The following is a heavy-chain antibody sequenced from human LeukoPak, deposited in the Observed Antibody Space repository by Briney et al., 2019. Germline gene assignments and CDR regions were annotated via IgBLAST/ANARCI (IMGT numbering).Heavy chain of an antibody. J-gene: IGHJ4*02. CDR2: ISYDGSNK. D-gene: IGHD2-21*02. V-gene: IGHV3-30*18. CDR3: AKDLSSPEVTIGSTDY. CDR1: GFTFSSYG. Sequence: GGSLRLSCAASGFTFSSYGMHWVRQAPGKGLEGVAVISYDGSNKYYADSVKGRFTISRDNSKNTLYLQMNSLRAEDTAVYYCAKDLSSPEVTIGSTDYWGQGTLVTVSS.